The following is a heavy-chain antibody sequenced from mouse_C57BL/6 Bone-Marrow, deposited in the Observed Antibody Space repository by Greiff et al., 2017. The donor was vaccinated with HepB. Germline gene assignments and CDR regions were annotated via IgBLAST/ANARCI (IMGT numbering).Heavy chain of an antibody. CDR1: GFSLTSYG. Sequence: QVQLQQSGPGLVQPSHSLSITCTVSGFSLTSYGVHWVRQSPGKGLEWLGVIWSGGSTDYNADFIYRLSISKDNSKNQVFFKMNRLQADDTAIYYCAYRSWVAMDYWGQGTSVTVSS. V-gene: IGHV2-2*01. D-gene: IGHD6-1*01. CDR2: IWSGGST. CDR3: AYRSWVAMDY. J-gene: IGHJ4*01.